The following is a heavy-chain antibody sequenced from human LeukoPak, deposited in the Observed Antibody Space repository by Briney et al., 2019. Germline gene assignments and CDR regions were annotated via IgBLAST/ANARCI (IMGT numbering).Heavy chain of an antibody. V-gene: IGHV4-31*03. CDR3: ARVPFWSGYFGLVNAFDI. J-gene: IGHJ3*02. D-gene: IGHD3-3*01. CDR1: GGSISSGGYY. CDR2: IYYSGST. Sequence: SQTLSLTCTVSGGSISSGGYYWSWIRHHPGKSLEWIGYIYYSGSTYYNPSLKSRISISADTSKNQFSLKLSSVTAADTAVYYCARVPFWSGYFGLVNAFDIWGQGTMVTVSS.